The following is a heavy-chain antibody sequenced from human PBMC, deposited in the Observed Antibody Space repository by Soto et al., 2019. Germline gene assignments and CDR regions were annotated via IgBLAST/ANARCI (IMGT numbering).Heavy chain of an antibody. CDR3: AKSGSGGCRFFDP. CDR2: ISVGGAST. CDR1: GFTFGSYV. V-gene: IGHV3-23*01. D-gene: IGHD3-10*01. Sequence: GSLRLSCAASGFTFGSYVMTWVRQAPGKGLEWVSAISVGGASTYYADSVKGRFTISRDNSKNTLYLQMNSLRAEDTAVYYCAKSGSGGCRFFDPWGQGTLVTVSS. J-gene: IGHJ5*02.